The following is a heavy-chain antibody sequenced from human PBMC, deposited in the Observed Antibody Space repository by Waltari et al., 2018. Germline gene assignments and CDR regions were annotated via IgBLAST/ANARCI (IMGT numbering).Heavy chain of an antibody. Sequence: QVQLVASGGGVVHPGGSLKLSCAASGFPFSTYAVHWVRQAPGKGLGWVAVISYDGSIKYNADSVEGRFTISRDNARNTMSLQMNSLTTEDTAVYYCARGGLEWFGELFDYWGQGTLVTVSS. CDR1: GFPFSTYA. J-gene: IGHJ4*02. CDR2: ISYDGSIK. CDR3: ARGGLEWFGELFDY. V-gene: IGHV3-30*01. D-gene: IGHD3-10*01.